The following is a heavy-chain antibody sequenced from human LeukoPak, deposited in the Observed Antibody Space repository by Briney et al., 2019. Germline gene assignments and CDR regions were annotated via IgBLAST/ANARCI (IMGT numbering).Heavy chain of an antibody. Sequence: SETLSLTCTVSGGSIRSYYWSWIRQPPGNRLEWIGYIYYSGSTNYNSSLKSRVTISVDTSKNQFSLKLSSMTAADTAVYYCGGDLKGGWYASDIWGQGTMVTVSS. D-gene: IGHD6-19*01. V-gene: IGHV4-59*08. CDR1: GGSIRSYY. CDR3: GGDLKGGWYASDI. J-gene: IGHJ3*02. CDR2: IYYSGST.